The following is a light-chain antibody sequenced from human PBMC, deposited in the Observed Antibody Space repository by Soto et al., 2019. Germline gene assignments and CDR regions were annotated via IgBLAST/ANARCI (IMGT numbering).Light chain of an antibody. V-gene: IGLV1-47*01. CDR1: SSNIGSNY. Sequence: QSVLTQPPSASGTPGQRVTISCSGSSSNIGSNYVYWYQQLPGTAPKLLIYRSNQRPSGVPDRFSGSKSGTSASLAISGLRSEDEADYYSDAWDNKMGANFVFATRTKVTVL. CDR2: RSN. J-gene: IGLJ1*01. CDR3: DAWDNKMGANFV.